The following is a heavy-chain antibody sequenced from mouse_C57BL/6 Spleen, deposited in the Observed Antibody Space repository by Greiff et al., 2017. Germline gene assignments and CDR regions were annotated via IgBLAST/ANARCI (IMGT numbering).Heavy chain of an antibody. Sequence: QVQLQQPGAELVRPGSSVKLSCKASGYTFTSYWMDWVKQRPGQGLEWIGNIYPSDSETHYNQKFKDKATLTVDKSSSTAYMQLSSLTSEDSAVYYCARGSSLWYFDVWGTGTTVTVSS. CDR2: IYPSDSET. CDR1: GYTFTSYW. J-gene: IGHJ1*03. CDR3: ARGSSLWYFDV. V-gene: IGHV1-61*01.